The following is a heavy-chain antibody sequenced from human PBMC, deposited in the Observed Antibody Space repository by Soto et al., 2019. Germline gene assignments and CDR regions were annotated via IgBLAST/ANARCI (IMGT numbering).Heavy chain of an antibody. CDR2: IRSKANSYAT. CDR3: TRPSYGDYGGY. V-gene: IGHV3-73*01. Sequence: EVQLVESGGGLVQPGGSLKLSCAASGFTFSGSAMHWVRQASGKGLEWVGRIRSKANSYATAYAASVKGRFTISRDDSKNTAYLHMNSLKTEDTAVYYCTRPSYGDYGGYWGQGTLVTVSP. J-gene: IGHJ4*02. D-gene: IGHD4-17*01. CDR1: GFTFSGSA.